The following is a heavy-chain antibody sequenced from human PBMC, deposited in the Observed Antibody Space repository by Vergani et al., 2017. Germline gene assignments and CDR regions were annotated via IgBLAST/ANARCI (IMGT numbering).Heavy chain of an antibody. CDR1: GYTFTGYY. V-gene: IGHV1-2*02. Sequence: QVQLVQSGAEVKKPGASVKVSCKASGYTFTGYYMHWVRQAPGQGLEWMGWINPNSGGTNYAQKFQGRVTMTRDTSISTAYMELSRLRSDDTAVYYCATVEGPKYYYDSSGYYYWGQGTLVTVSS. J-gene: IGHJ4*02. CDR3: ATVEGPKYYYDSSGYYY. CDR2: INPNSGGT. D-gene: IGHD3-22*01.